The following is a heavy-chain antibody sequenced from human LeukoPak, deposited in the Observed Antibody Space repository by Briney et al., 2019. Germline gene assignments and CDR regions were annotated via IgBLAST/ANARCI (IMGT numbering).Heavy chain of an antibody. CDR3: ARGGPHYLARLDPFDF. CDR2: IHHSGST. J-gene: IGHJ4*02. V-gene: IGHV4-34*01. D-gene: IGHD6-25*01. CDR1: GGSFSGYY. Sequence: PSETLSLTCAVYGGSFSGYYWTWIRQPPGKGLEWMGEIHHSGSTNYNPSLKSRVTISVDTSKNQFSLKLSSVTAADTAVYYCARGGPHYLARLDPFDFWGQGTLVTVSS.